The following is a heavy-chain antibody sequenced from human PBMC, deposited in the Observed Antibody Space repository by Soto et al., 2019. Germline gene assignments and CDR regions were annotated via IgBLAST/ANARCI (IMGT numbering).Heavy chain of an antibody. CDR1: GGTFSSYA. CDR2: IIPIFGTA. CDR3: ARGQAIGVVTATYYYYGMDV. Sequence: VASVKVSCKASGGTFSSYAISWVRQAPGQGLEWMGGIIPIFGTANYAQKFQGRVTITADESTSTAYMELSSLRSEDTAVYYCARGQAIGVVTATYYYYGMDVWG. V-gene: IGHV1-69*13. D-gene: IGHD2-21*02. J-gene: IGHJ6*02.